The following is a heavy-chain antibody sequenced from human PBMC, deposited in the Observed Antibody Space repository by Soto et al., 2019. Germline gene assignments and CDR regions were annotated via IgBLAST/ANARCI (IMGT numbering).Heavy chain of an antibody. CDR1: GYTFTSYY. CDR3: ARGSNGDTDMPLNWFDP. V-gene: IGHV1-46*01. J-gene: IGHJ5*02. CDR2: INPSGGST. Sequence: QVQLVQSGAEVKKPGASVKVSCKASGYTFTSYYMHWVRQAPGQGLEWMGIINPSGGSTSYAQKFQGRVNMTRDTSTSTVYMELSSLRSEDTAVYYCARGSNGDTDMPLNWFDPWGQGTLVTVSS. D-gene: IGHD5-18*01.